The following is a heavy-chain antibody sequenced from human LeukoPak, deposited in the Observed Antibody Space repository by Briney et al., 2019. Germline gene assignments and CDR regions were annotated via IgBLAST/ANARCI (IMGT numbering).Heavy chain of an antibody. CDR1: GGSISSGSYY. CDR2: IYTNGST. Sequence: SQTLSLTCTVSGGSISSGSYYWSWIRQPAGKGLEWIGRIYTNGSTNYNPSLKSRVTISVDTSKNQFSLKLSSVTAADTAVYYCARETCSSTSCYFDYWGQGTLVTVSS. D-gene: IGHD2-2*01. V-gene: IGHV4-61*02. CDR3: ARETCSSTSCYFDY. J-gene: IGHJ4*02.